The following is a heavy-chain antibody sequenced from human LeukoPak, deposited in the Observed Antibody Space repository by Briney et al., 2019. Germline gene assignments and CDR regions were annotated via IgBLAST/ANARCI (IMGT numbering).Heavy chain of an antibody. CDR2: ISWNSGSI. CDR3: AKGSYSSSWYGDAFDI. CDR1: GFTFDDYA. Sequence: GGSLRLSCAASGFTFDDYAMHWVRQAPGKGLEWVSGISWNSGSIGYADSVKGRSTISRDNAKNSLYLQMNSLRAEDTALYYCAKGSYSSSWYGDAFDIWGQGTMVTVSS. J-gene: IGHJ3*02. V-gene: IGHV3-9*01. D-gene: IGHD6-13*01.